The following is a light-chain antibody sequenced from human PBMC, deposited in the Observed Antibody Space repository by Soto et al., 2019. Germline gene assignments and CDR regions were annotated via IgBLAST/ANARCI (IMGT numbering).Light chain of an antibody. V-gene: IGKV1-5*01. CDR1: QSISSW. CDR2: DAS. J-gene: IGKJ4*01. CDR3: QQYNSYPLT. Sequence: DIQMTQSPSTLSASVGDRVTITCRASQSISSWLAWYQQTPGKAPKLLIYDASSLESGVPSRFSGSGYGTEFTLTISSLQPDDFATYYCQQYNSYPLTFGGGTKVEIK.